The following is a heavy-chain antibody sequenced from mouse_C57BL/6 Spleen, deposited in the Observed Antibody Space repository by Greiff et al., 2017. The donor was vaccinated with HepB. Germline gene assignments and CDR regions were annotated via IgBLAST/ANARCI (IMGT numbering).Heavy chain of an antibody. Sequence: QVQLQQPGAELVKPGASVKLSCKASGYTFTSYWMQWVKQRPGQGLEWIGEIDPSDSYTNYNQKFKGKATLTVDTSSSTAYMQLSSLTSEDSAVYYCARSWDWYFDGWGTGTTVTVSS. V-gene: IGHV1-50*01. D-gene: IGHD4-1*01. CDR2: IDPSDSYT. J-gene: IGHJ1*03. CDR3: ARSWDWYFDG. CDR1: GYTFTSYW.